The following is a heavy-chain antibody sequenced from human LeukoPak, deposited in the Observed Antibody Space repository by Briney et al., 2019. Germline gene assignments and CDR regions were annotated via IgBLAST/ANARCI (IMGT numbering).Heavy chain of an antibody. Sequence: TLSLTCTVSGGSISSGGYYWSWIRQHPGKGLEWIGYIYYSGSTYYNPSLKSRVNISVDTSKNQFSLKLSSVTAADTAVYYCARSSQWELPIYWGQGTLVTVSS. CDR2: IYYSGST. D-gene: IGHD4-23*01. CDR1: GGSISSGGYY. J-gene: IGHJ4*02. CDR3: ARSSQWELPIY. V-gene: IGHV4-31*03.